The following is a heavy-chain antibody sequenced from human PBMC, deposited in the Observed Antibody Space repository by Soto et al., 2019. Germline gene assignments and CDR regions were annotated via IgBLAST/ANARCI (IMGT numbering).Heavy chain of an antibody. CDR3: ARGGIWGVSWNWFDT. D-gene: IGHD3-10*01. J-gene: IGHJ5*02. CDR1: GFTFSSHD. Sequence: EVQLVESGGGLVQPGGSLRLSCAASGFTFSSHDMHWIRQVTGRGLEWVSGIDSAGDAKYPASVKGRFTISRENAKNSVHLQMNSLRAGATAVYYCARGGIWGVSWNWFDTWGQGTLVTVSS. CDR2: IDSAGDA. V-gene: IGHV3-13*01.